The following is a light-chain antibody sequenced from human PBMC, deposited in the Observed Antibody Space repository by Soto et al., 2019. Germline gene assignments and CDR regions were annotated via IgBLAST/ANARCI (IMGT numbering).Light chain of an antibody. CDR2: DAS. V-gene: IGKV1-5*01. J-gene: IGKJ1*01. CDR3: QQYHIYSGT. CDR1: QSISTW. Sequence: IQMTQSPSTLSASVGGIVTMTCRASQSISTWLAWYQQKPGKVPKLLIYDASSLESGVPSRFSGSGSGTEFTLTINSLQPDDFATYYCQQYHIYSGTFGQGTKVDI.